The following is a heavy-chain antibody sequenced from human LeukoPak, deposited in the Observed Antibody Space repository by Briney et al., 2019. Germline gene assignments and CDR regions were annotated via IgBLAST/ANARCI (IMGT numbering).Heavy chain of an antibody. CDR1: GFTFSSYA. J-gene: IGHJ4*02. D-gene: IGHD1-26*01. CDR3: AREDFIKGELATFDY. CDR2: ISGSGGST. V-gene: IGHV3-23*01. Sequence: PGGSLRLSCAASGFTFSSYAMSWVRQAPGKGLEWVSAISGSGGSTYYADSVKGRFTISRDNSKNTLYLRMNSLRAEDTALYYCAREDFIKGELATFDYWGQGTLVTVSS.